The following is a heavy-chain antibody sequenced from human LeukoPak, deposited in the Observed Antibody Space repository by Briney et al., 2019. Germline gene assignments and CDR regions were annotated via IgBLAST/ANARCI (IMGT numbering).Heavy chain of an antibody. CDR2: ISHSGST. CDR3: ARGPSRDWAPYAVDV. CDR1: GGSISTYY. J-gene: IGHJ6*02. V-gene: IGHV4-59*08. Sequence: PSETLSLTCTVSGGSISTYYWTWIRQTPRKGLEWIGYISHSGSTNYNPSLQSRVTISSDPSKNQFSLRLSSVSAADTAVYYCARGPSRDWAPYAVDVWGLGTTVIVSS. D-gene: IGHD3-9*01.